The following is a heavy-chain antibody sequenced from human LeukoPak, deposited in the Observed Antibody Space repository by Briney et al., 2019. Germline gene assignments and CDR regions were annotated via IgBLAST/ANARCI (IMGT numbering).Heavy chain of an antibody. J-gene: IGHJ4*02. CDR2: ISDTGGRT. CDR1: EFTFSDYY. Sequence: AGGSLRLSCAASEFTFSDYYMSWIRQVPGKGLEWVAGISDTGGRTNYADSVKGRFTISRDNPKNTLYLQMNSLRAEDTAVYFCAKRGVVIRVILVGFHKEAYYFDSWGQGALVTVSS. V-gene: IGHV3-23*01. CDR3: AKRGVVIRVILVGFHKEAYYFDS. D-gene: IGHD3-22*01.